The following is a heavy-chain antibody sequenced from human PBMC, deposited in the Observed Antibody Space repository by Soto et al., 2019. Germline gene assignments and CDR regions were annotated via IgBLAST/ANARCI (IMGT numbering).Heavy chain of an antibody. D-gene: IGHD5-18*01. J-gene: IGHJ2*01. CDR2: ISGSGGST. Sequence: GSLRLSCAAFGFTFSSYAMSWVRQAPGKGLEWVSAISGSGGSTYYADSVKGRFTISRDNSKNTLYLQMNSLRAEDTAVYYCAKAVDTAMVPTYWYFDLWGRGTLVTVSS. V-gene: IGHV3-23*01. CDR1: GFTFSSYA. CDR3: AKAVDTAMVPTYWYFDL.